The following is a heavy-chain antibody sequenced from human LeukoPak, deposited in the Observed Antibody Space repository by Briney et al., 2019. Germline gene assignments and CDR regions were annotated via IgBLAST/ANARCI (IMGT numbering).Heavy chain of an antibody. D-gene: IGHD2-15*01. Sequence: SETLSLTCAVYGGSFSGYYWSWIRQPPGKGLEWIGEINHSGSTNYNPSLKSRATISVDTSKNQFSLKLSSVTAADTAVYYCARGGHGYCSGGSCYSGGVGYYFDYWGQGTLVTVSS. CDR2: INHSGST. CDR3: ARGGHGYCSGGSCYSGGVGYYFDY. V-gene: IGHV4-34*01. J-gene: IGHJ4*02. CDR1: GGSFSGYY.